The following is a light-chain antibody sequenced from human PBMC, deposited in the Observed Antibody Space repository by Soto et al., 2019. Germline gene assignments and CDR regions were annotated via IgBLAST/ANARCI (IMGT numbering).Light chain of an antibody. J-gene: IGLJ1*01. CDR2: EVS. CDR1: SSDVGGYNY. V-gene: IGLV2-14*01. CDR3: SSYTSSSIDYV. Sequence: QSALTQPASVSGSPGQSITISCTGTSSDVGGYNYVSWYQQHPGKAPKLMIYEVSNRPTGVSNRFSDYKSGNTASLTISGLQAEDEADYYCSSYTSSSIDYVFGTGTKLTVL.